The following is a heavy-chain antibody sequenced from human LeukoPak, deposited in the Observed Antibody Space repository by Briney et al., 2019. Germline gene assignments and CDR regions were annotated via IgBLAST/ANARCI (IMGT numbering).Heavy chain of an antibody. D-gene: IGHD3-10*01. J-gene: IGHJ4*02. CDR1: GFTFSDYG. V-gene: IGHV3-30*18. CDR3: AKVFEVRGARRPKDY. CDR2: ISYDGGNK. Sequence: GGSLRLSCAASGFTFSDYGMHWVRQAPGKALEWVALISYDGGNKFYADSVRDRFTISRDNSKNTLFLQMNSLRTEDTAMYYCAKVFEVRGARRPKDYWGQGTLVIVSS.